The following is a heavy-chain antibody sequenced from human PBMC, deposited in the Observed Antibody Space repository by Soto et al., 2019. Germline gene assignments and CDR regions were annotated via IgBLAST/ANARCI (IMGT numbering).Heavy chain of an antibody. CDR2: IYFDGAT. J-gene: IGHJ4*02. Sequence: EVQLVESGGGLVQPGGSLRLSCAASGFTVGSNYMSWVRQAPGKGLEWVSVIYFDGATYYADSVKGRFTLSRDNSKNTMYLQMNILRAEDTAVYYCAKSGGRPVGPCTNGVCPNFDDWGQGTLVIVSS. CDR3: AKSGGRPVGPCTNGVCPNFDD. V-gene: IGHV3-66*01. D-gene: IGHD2-8*01. CDR1: GFTVGSNY.